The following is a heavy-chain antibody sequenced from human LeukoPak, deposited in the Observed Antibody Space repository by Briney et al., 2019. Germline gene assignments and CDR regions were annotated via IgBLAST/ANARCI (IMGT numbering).Heavy chain of an antibody. CDR1: GFTFSSYG. CDR3: ARDSIAVARCFGS. V-gene: IGHV3-33*01. J-gene: IGHJ4*02. Sequence: GSSLRLSCAPSGFTFSSYGMHWVRHAPGKGLEWVVNIWYDGSNNYYADSVKDRFTISRENSKNTQSLQMNSLRADDTAVYYCARDSIAVARCFGSWGKGTRVTVS. D-gene: IGHD6-19*01. CDR2: IWYDGSNN.